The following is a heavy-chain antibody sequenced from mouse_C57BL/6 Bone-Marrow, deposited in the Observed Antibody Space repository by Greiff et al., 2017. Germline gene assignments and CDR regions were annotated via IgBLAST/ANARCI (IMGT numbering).Heavy chain of an antibody. CDR2: ISSGSSTI. J-gene: IGHJ2*01. CDR1: GFTFSDYG. V-gene: IGHV5-17*01. Sequence: EVMLVESGGGLVKPGGSLKLSCAASGFTFSDYGMHWVRQAPEKGLEWVAYISSGSSTIYYADTVKGRFTISRDNAKNTLFLQMTSLWSEDTAMYYCARNGYYPFDYWGQGTTLTVSS. D-gene: IGHD2-3*01. CDR3: ARNGYYPFDY.